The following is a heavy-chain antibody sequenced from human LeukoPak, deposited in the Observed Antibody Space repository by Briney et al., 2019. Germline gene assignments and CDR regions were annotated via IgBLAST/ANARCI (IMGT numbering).Heavy chain of an antibody. CDR2: VHSSGRT. CDR3: ARHDEECPGEYCFLLSFDY. V-gene: IGHV4-59*08. CDR1: GGSINNFY. Sequence: SETLSLTCTVSGGSINNFYWSWIRQSPGKGLEWIGYVHSSGRTDYNPSLRSRVSMSADTSKSQLSLRLTSVTAADTAVYFCARHDEECPGEYCFLLSFDYWGPGSLATVSS. J-gene: IGHJ4*01. D-gene: IGHD2-8*02.